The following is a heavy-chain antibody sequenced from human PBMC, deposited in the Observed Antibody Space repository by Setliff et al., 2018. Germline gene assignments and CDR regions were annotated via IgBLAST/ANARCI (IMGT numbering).Heavy chain of an antibody. D-gene: IGHD2-8*01. J-gene: IGHJ6*03. CDR1: GDSISGDY. CDR2: IYYRGST. CDR3: AREDGPNYYYYYMDI. Sequence: SETLSLTCTVSGDSISGDYWSWIRQPPGKGLEWIGYIYYRGSTNYNSSLKSRVTVSIDMSKNQFSLKLSSATAADTAVYFCAREDGPNYYYYYMDIWGKGTTVTVSS. V-gene: IGHV4-59*01.